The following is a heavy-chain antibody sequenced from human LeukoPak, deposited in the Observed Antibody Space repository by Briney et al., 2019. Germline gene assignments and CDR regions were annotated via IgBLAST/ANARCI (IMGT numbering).Heavy chain of an antibody. V-gene: IGHV3-49*04. CDR1: GFTFSNAW. D-gene: IGHD1-26*01. CDR3: TRDLSGSYSNWFDP. CDR2: IRSKAYGGTT. J-gene: IGHJ5*02. Sequence: GGSLRLSCAASGFTFSNAWMSWVRQAPGKGLEWVGFIRSKAYGGTTEYAASVKGRFTISRDDSKSIAYLQMNSLKTEDTAVYYCTRDLSGSYSNWFDPWGQGTLVTVSS.